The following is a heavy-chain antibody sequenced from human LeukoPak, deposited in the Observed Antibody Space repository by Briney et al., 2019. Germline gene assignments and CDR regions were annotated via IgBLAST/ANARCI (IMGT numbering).Heavy chain of an antibody. CDR1: GGSISSGGYY. CDR3: ARAPGSYSSSSYYYMDV. V-gene: IGHV4-31*03. J-gene: IGHJ6*03. CDR2: IYYSGST. D-gene: IGHD6-6*01. Sequence: NPSETQSLTCTVSGGSISSGGYYWSWIREHPGKGLEWIGYIYYSGSTYYNPSLKSRVTISVDTSKNQFSLKLSSVTAADTAVYYCARAPGSYSSSSYYYMDVWGKGTTVTVSS.